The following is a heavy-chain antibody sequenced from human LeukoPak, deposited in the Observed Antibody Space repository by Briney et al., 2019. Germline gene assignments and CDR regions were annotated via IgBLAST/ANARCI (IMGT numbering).Heavy chain of an antibody. CDR3: ARLITGTTDGVYYFDS. CDR2: INPNSGGT. J-gene: IGHJ4*02. D-gene: IGHD1-7*01. CDR1: GYTFTGYY. V-gene: IGHV1-2*04. Sequence: ASVKVSCKASGYTFTGYYMHWVRQAPGQGLEWMGWINPNSGGTNYAQKFQGWVTMTRDTSISTAYMELSRLRSDDTAVYYCARLITGTTDGVYYFDSWGQGTLVTVSS.